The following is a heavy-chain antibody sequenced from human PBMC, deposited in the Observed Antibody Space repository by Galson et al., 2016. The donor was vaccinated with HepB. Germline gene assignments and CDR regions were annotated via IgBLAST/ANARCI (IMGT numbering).Heavy chain of an antibody. J-gene: IGHJ4*02. CDR2: IYSDHRT. Sequence: SLRLSCAASGFTIGYMIWVRQAPGKGLEWVSIIYSDHRTYYTNSVQGRFIVSRDNSKNTMYLQMNSLRVEDTAVYYCVNYGSRRGDGFWGQGTLVTVSS. D-gene: IGHD3-10*01. V-gene: IGHV3-66*01. CDR1: GFTIGY. CDR3: VNYGSRRGDGF.